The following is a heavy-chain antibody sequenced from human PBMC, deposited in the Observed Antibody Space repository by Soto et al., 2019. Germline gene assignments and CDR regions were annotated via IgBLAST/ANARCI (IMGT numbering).Heavy chain of an antibody. CDR2: ISSSGTTI. D-gene: IGHD1-7*01. Sequence: HGGSMKLACAASGFTFSDYYMSWTCKAPGKGLEWVSYISSSGTTIFYADSLRGRFTISRDNAKKSLYLQMNSLRGEDTAVYYCAREPSNWNYCFDYWGQGTLVTVSS. V-gene: IGHV3-11*01. CDR1: GFTFSDYY. CDR3: AREPSNWNYCFDY. J-gene: IGHJ4*02.